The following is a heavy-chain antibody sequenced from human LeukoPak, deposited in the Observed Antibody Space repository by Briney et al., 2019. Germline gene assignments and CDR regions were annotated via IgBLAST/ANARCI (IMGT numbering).Heavy chain of an antibody. CDR2: IGGSGGNT. D-gene: IGHD3-22*01. V-gene: IGHV3-23*01. CDR3: AKDWYYDSRDDAFDI. J-gene: IGHJ3*02. Sequence: GGSQRLSCAASGFTFSTYAMTWVRQAPGKGLQWVSGIGGSGGNTYYADSVKGRFTISRDNSKNTLYLQMNSLRAEDTAVYYCAKDWYYDSRDDAFDIWGQGTMVTVSS. CDR1: GFTFSTYA.